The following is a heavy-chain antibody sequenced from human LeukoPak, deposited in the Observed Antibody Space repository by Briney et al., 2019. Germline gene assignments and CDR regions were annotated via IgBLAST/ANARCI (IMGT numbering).Heavy chain of an antibody. Sequence: SGTLSLTCTVSDGSLTNYYWSWIRQPPGKGLEWIGHIYYSGSTNYNPSLKSRVTITLETSKKRFSLIRSSVPAADTGVYYCAGVAKHFRGGISFYFMDVWGKGTTVTISS. CDR2: IYYSGST. V-gene: IGHV4-59*01. J-gene: IGHJ6*03. CDR1: DGSLTNYY. D-gene: IGHD3-10*01. CDR3: AGVAKHFRGGISFYFMDV.